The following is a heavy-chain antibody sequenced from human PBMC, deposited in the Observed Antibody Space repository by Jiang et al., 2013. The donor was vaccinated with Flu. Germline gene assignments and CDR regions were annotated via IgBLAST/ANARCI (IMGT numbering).Heavy chain of an antibody. D-gene: IGHD2-15*01. CDR2: ISYSAST. CDR1: GASISSARHQ. CDR3: ARADRRNCSGDICYWVVFDY. J-gene: IGHJ4*02. V-gene: IGHV4-31*02. Sequence: PGLVKPSQTLSLTCSVSGASISSARHQWSWVRQHPGKGLEWIGYISYSASTYYNPSLSSRVSMSVDTSKNHFSLKLNSVTAADTAVYYCARADRRNCSGDICYWVVFDYWGQGTLVTISS.